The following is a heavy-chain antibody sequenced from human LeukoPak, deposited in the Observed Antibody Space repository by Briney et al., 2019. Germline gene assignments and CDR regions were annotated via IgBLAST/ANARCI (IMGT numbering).Heavy chain of an antibody. J-gene: IGHJ4*02. CDR3: ARGPPKGHDDSSDYYVPARFDY. V-gene: IGHV4-39*07. Sequence: PSETLSLTCTVSGGSISSSSYYWGWIRQPPGKGLEWIGSIYYSGSTYYNPSLKSRVTISVDTSKNQFSLKLSSVTAADTAVYYCARGPPKGHDDSSDYYVPARFDYWGQGTLVTVSS. CDR1: GGSISSSSYY. D-gene: IGHD3-22*01. CDR2: IYYSGST.